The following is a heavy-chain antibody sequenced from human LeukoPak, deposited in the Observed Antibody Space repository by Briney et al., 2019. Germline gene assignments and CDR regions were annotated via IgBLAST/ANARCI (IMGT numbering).Heavy chain of an antibody. Sequence: GGSLRLSCAASGFTFSSYWMHWVRQAPGKGLVWVSRINSDGSSTSYADSVEGRFTISRDNAKNTLYLQMNSLRAEDTAVYYCARGFSTYYDFWSGYLWGQGTLVTVSS. CDR1: GFTFSSYW. J-gene: IGHJ4*02. CDR2: INSDGSST. V-gene: IGHV3-74*01. D-gene: IGHD3-3*01. CDR3: ARGFSTYYDFWSGYL.